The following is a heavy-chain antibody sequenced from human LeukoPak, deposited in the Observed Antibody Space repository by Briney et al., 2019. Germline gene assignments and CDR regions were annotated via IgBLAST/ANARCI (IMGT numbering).Heavy chain of an antibody. Sequence: GGSLRLSCAASGFIFSNYTMNWVRQAPGKGLEWVSFISSSSSYIYYADSVKGRFTISRDNAKNSLYLQMNSLRAEDTAVYYCASGAAAGDYWGQGTLVTVSS. D-gene: IGHD6-13*01. CDR3: ASGAAAGDY. J-gene: IGHJ4*02. CDR1: GFIFSNYT. CDR2: ISSSSSYI. V-gene: IGHV3-21*01.